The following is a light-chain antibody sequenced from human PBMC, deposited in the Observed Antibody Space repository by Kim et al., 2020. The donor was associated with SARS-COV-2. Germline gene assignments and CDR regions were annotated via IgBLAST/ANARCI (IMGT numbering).Light chain of an antibody. CDR1: QAIHNY. CDR2: AAS. J-gene: IGKJ2*01. Sequence: ASVGDRVTITCRASQAIHNYLNWYQQKPGQAPQLLIYAASNLQSGVPSRFSGSGSGTDFTLTVSSLHPDDFATYYCQQSYTTPPYTFGQGTKLEI. V-gene: IGKV1-39*01. CDR3: QQSYTTPPYT.